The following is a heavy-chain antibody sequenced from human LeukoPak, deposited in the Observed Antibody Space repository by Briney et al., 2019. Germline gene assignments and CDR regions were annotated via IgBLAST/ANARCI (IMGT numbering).Heavy chain of an antibody. J-gene: IGHJ3*02. CDR1: GFTFDDYA. Sequence: GGSLRLSCAASGFTFDDYAMHWVRQAPGKGLEWVSLISGDGGSTYYADSVKGRFTISRDNSKSTLFLQMNSMRAEDTAVYYCAKERIVFGAVDIWGQGTVVTVSS. V-gene: IGHV3-43*02. D-gene: IGHD5/OR15-5a*01. CDR2: ISGDGGST. CDR3: AKERIVFGAVDI.